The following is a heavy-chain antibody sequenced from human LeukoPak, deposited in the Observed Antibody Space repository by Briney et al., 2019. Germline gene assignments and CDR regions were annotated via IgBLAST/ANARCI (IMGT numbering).Heavy chain of an antibody. V-gene: IGHV4-39*01. J-gene: IGHJ4*02. CDR1: GGSISSNGYY. D-gene: IGHD3-10*01. CDR2: IYYSGIT. CDR3: ARRPTKMSFGELFRPFDN. Sequence: PSETLSLTCTVSGGSISSNGYYWGWIRQSPGEGLEWIGNIYYSGITYYNASLKSRVTISVDTSKNQFSLKMSSVTAADTAVYYCARRPTKMSFGELFRPFDNWGQGTLVTVSS.